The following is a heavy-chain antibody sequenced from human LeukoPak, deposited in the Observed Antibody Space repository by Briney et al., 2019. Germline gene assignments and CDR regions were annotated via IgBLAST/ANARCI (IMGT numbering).Heavy chain of an antibody. CDR1: GFTFSSDS. CDR3: ARGLGPMALFDY. Sequence: GGSLRLSCAASGFTFSSDSMNWVRPAPGKGVGWVSSISSSSSYIYYADSVKGRFTTSRDNAKNSLYLQMNSLRAEDTAVYYCARGLGPMALFDYWGQGTLVTVSS. D-gene: IGHD3-10*01. J-gene: IGHJ4*02. CDR2: ISSSSSYI. V-gene: IGHV3-21*01.